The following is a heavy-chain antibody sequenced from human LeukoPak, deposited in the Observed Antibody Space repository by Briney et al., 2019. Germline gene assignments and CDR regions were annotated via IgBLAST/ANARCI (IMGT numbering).Heavy chain of an antibody. D-gene: IGHD6-6*01. Sequence: VGSVKVSCKASGYTFTSYGISWVRQAPGQGLEWMGWISAYNGNTNYAQKLQGRVTMTTDTSTSTAYMELRSLRSDDTAVYYCARDLGSSATSTNWFDPWGQGTLVTVSS. CDR1: GYTFTSYG. V-gene: IGHV1-18*01. J-gene: IGHJ5*02. CDR2: ISAYNGNT. CDR3: ARDLGSSATSTNWFDP.